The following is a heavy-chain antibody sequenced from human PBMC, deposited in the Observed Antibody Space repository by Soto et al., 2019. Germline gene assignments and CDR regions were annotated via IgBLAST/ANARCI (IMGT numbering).Heavy chain of an antibody. D-gene: IGHD3-16*02. CDR1: GGSFSGYY. CDR2: INHSGST. Sequence: QVQLQQWGAGLLKPSETLSLTCAVYGGSFSGYYWSWIRQPPGKGLEWMGDINHSGSTNYNPSLKSRVTISVDTSKNQFSLKLSSVTAADTAVYYCAITFGGVIGIFDYWGQGTLVTVSS. V-gene: IGHV4-34*01. CDR3: AITFGGVIGIFDY. J-gene: IGHJ4*02.